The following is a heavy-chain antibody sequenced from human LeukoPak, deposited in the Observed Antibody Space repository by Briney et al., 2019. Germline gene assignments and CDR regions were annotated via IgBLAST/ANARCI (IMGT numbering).Heavy chain of an antibody. V-gene: IGHV3-53*01. CDR1: GFTVSSNY. CDR3: ARDRIAVAGIPFDY. CDR2: IYSGGST. Sequence: GGSLRLSCAASGFTVSSNYMSWVRQAPGKGLEWVSVIYSGGSTHYADSVKGRFTISRDNSKNTLYLQMNSLRAEDTAVYYCARDRIAVAGIPFDYWGQGTLVTVSS. D-gene: IGHD6-19*01. J-gene: IGHJ4*02.